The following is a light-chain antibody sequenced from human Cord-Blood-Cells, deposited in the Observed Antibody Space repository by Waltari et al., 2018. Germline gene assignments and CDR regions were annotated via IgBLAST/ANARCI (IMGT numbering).Light chain of an antibody. J-gene: IGLJ2*01. CDR1: SSDVGGYNY. Sequence: QSALTQPASVSGSPGQSITIPCTGPSSDVGGYNYVSWYQQHPGKAPKLIIYDVSNRPPVVSNRFSGSKSGNTASLTISGLEAEDDADYYCSSYTSSSTLVVFGGGTKLTVL. CDR2: DVS. CDR3: SSYTSSSTLVV. V-gene: IGLV2-14*01.